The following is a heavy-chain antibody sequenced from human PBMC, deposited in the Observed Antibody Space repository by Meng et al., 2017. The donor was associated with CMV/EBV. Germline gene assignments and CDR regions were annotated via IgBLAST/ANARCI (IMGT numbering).Heavy chain of an antibody. J-gene: IGHJ6*02. Sequence: GESLKISCAASGFTFSSYSMNWVRQAPGKGLEWVSSISSSSSYIYYADSVKGRFTISRDNSKNTLYLQMNSLRAEDKAVYYCARGQEGRYYYYGMDVWGQGTTVTVSS. V-gene: IGHV3-21*04. CDR2: ISSSSSYI. CDR1: GFTFSSYS. CDR3: ARGQEGRYYYYGMDV.